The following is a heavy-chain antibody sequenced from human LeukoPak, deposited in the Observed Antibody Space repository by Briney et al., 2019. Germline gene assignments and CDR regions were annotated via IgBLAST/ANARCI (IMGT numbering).Heavy chain of an antibody. Sequence: PGGSLRLSCAASGFTVSSNYMNWVRQAPGKGLEWVGRVQGKTDGGTTDYAAPVKGRFTISRDGSKNTLYLQMNSLKTEDTAVYYCTTDRSCSGGSCYFAADYWGQGTLVTVSS. D-gene: IGHD2-15*01. CDR1: GFTVSSNY. J-gene: IGHJ4*02. V-gene: IGHV3-15*01. CDR3: TTDRSCSGGSCYFAADY. CDR2: VQGKTDGGTT.